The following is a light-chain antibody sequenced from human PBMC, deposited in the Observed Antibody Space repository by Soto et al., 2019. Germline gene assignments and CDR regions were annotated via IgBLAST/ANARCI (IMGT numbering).Light chain of an antibody. CDR1: SSNIGSNY. J-gene: IGLJ7*01. V-gene: IGLV1-47*01. Sequence: QLVLTQPPSASGTPGQRVTISCSGSSSNIGSNYVYWYQQLPGTAPKLLIYRNNQRPSGVPDRFSSSKAGASASLAISGLRSEDEADYYCAAWNDSLSAGVFGGRTQLTVL. CDR2: RNN. CDR3: AAWNDSLSAGV.